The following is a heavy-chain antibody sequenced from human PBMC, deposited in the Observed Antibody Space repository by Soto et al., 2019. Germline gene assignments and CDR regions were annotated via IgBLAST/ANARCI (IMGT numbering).Heavy chain of an antibody. CDR1: GGSISSYY. CDR2: IYYSGST. D-gene: IGHD3-16*01. J-gene: IGHJ6*03. CDR3: ARTLTLGYYYYYMDV. V-gene: IGHV4-59*08. Sequence: QVQLQASGPGLVKPSETLSLTCTVSGGSISSYYWSWIRQPPGKGLEWIGYIYYSGSTNYNPSLKSRVTISVDTSKNQFSLKLSSVTAADTAVYYCARTLTLGYYYYYMDVWGKGTTVTVSS.